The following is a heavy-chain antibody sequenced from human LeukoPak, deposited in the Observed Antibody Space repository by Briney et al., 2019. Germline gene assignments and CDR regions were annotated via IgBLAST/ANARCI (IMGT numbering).Heavy chain of an antibody. CDR2: ISYYGINK. V-gene: IGHV3-30-3*01. CDR1: GFTFSTCT. Sequence: GGSLRLSCAASGFTFSTCTMHWVRQAPGKGLEWVAVISYYGINKNYADSVKGRFTISRDNAKNTVYLEINSLRAEDTAVYYCARGGLFAYYFDYWAREPWSPSPQ. J-gene: IGHJ4*02. D-gene: IGHD3-10*02. CDR3: ARGGLFAYYFDY.